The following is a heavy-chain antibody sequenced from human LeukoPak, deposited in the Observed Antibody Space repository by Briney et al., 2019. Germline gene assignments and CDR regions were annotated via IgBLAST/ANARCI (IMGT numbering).Heavy chain of an antibody. CDR3: ARRSGGSCYSFSCDWFDP. Sequence: GTSVKVSCKASGYTFTSYDINWVRQATGQGLEWMGWMNPNSGNTGYAQKFQGRVTMTRNTSISTAYMELSSLRSEDTAVYYCARRSGGSCYSFSCDWFDPWGQGTLVTVSS. V-gene: IGHV1-8*01. CDR1: GYTFTSYD. CDR2: MNPNSGNT. J-gene: IGHJ5*02. D-gene: IGHD2-15*01.